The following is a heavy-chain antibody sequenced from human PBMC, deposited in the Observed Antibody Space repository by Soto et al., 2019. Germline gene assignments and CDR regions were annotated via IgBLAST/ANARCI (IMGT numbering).Heavy chain of an antibody. J-gene: IGHJ4*02. CDR3: AKMGSSGWPRYFDY. Sequence: GGSLRLSCAASGFTFSSYWMHWVRQAPGKGLEWVSAISGSGGSTYYADSVKGRFTISRDNSKNTLYLQMNSLRAEDTAVYYCAKMGSSGWPRYFDYWGQGTLVTVSS. CDR2: ISGSGGST. V-gene: IGHV3-23*01. D-gene: IGHD6-19*01. CDR1: GFTFSSYW.